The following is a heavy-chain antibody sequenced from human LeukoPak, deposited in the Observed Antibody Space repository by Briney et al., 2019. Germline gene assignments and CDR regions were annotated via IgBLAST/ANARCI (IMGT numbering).Heavy chain of an antibody. D-gene: IGHD2-2*01. V-gene: IGHV4-39*07. CDR1: GGSISSSSYY. Sequence: PPETLSLTCTVSGGSISSSSYYWGWIRQPPGKGLEWIGSIYYSGSTYYNPSLKSRVTISVDTSKNQFSLKLSSVTAADTAVYYCARVRDIVVVPAAIHNWFDPWGQGTLVTVSS. J-gene: IGHJ5*02. CDR3: ARVRDIVVVPAAIHNWFDP. CDR2: IYYSGST.